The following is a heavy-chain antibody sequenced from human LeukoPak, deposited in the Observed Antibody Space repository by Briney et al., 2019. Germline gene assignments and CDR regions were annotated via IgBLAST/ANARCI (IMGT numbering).Heavy chain of an antibody. J-gene: IGHJ4*02. Sequence: SQTLSLTCTVSGGSISSGDYYWSWISQPPGKGLEWIGYIYYSGSTYYNPSLKSRVTMSVDTSKNQFSLKLSSVTAADTAVYYRARELTYADYWGQGTLVTVSS. D-gene: IGHD4/OR15-4a*01. CDR2: IYYSGST. CDR3: ARELTYADY. CDR1: GGSISSGDYY. V-gene: IGHV4-30-4*01.